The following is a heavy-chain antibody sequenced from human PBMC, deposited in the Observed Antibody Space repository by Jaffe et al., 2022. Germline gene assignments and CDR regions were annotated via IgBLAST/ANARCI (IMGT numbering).Heavy chain of an antibody. CDR3: ARDDSSEKLASESGYYFDY. J-gene: IGHJ4*02. D-gene: IGHD6-25*01. CDR1: GFTFSSYS. V-gene: IGHV3-21*01. Sequence: EVQLVESGGGLVKPGGSLRLSCAASGFTFSSYSMNWVRQAPGKGLEWVSSISSSSSYIYYADSVKGRFTISRDNAKNSLYLQMNSLRAEDTAVYYCARDDSSEKLASESGYYFDYWGQGTLVTVSS. CDR2: ISSSSSYI.